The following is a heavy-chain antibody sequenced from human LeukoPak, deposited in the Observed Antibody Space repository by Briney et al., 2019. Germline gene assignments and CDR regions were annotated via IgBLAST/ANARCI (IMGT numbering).Heavy chain of an antibody. CDR2: ISYDGSNK. V-gene: IGHV3-30-3*01. J-gene: IGHJ4*02. D-gene: IGHD2/OR15-2a*01. CDR1: GFTFSSYA. Sequence: QAGGSLRLSCAASGFTFSSYAIHWVRQAPGKGLEWVAVISYDGSNKYYADSVKGRFTISRDNSKNTLYLQMNSLRAEDTAVYYCAKDFYYWGQGTLVTVSS. CDR3: AKDFYY.